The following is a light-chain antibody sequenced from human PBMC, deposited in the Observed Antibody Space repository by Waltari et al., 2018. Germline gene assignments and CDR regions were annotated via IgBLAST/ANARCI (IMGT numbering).Light chain of an antibody. Sequence: QSVLTHPPSASGTPGQRVTISCSGSSSNIGRNYVYWYQQLPGTAPKPLIYRNTQRPSGVPDRFSGSKSGTSASRAISGLRSEDEADYYCAAWDDSLSALYVFGTGTKVTVL. CDR2: RNT. CDR3: AAWDDSLSALYV. CDR1: SSNIGRNY. V-gene: IGLV1-47*01. J-gene: IGLJ1*01.